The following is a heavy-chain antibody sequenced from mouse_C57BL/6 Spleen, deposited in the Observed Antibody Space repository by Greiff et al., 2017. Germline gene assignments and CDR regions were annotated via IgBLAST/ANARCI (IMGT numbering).Heavy chain of an antibody. V-gene: IGHV1-52*01. Sequence: QVHVKQPGAELVRPGSSVKLSCKASGYTFTSYWMHWVKQRPIQGLEWIGNIDPSDSETHYNQKFKDKATLTVDKSSSTASMQLRSLTSEDSSVSYCARRGGYYSNNYYAMDYWGQGTSVTVSS. J-gene: IGHJ4*01. CDR3: ARRGGYYSNNYYAMDY. CDR2: IDPSDSET. CDR1: GYTFTSYW. D-gene: IGHD2-12*01.